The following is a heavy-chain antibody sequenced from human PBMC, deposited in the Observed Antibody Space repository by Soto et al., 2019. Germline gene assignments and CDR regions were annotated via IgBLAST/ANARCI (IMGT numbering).Heavy chain of an antibody. CDR2: INHSGST. V-gene: IGHV4-34*01. CDR1: GGSFSGYY. CDR3: ATLGEREQWLGRDY. Sequence: QVQLQQWGAGLLKPSETLSLTCAVYGGSFSGYYWSWIRQPPGKGLEWSGEINHSGSTNYNPSLKSRVTISVDTSKNQFSLKLSSVTAADTAVYYCATLGEREQWLGRDYWGQGTLVTVSS. J-gene: IGHJ4*02. D-gene: IGHD6-19*01.